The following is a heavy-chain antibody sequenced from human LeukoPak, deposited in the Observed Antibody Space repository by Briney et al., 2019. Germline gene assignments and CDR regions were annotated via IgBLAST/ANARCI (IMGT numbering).Heavy chain of an antibody. CDR3: ARDYYDSSGYLDY. D-gene: IGHD3-22*01. V-gene: IGHV4-61*02. CDR2: IYTSGST. CDR1: GGSISSGSYY. Sequence: PSETLSLTCTVSGGSISSGSYYWSWIRQPAGKGLEWIGRIYTSGSTNYNPSLKSRVTISVDTSKNQFSLKLGSVTAADTAVYYCARDYYDSSGYLDYWGQGTLVTVSS. J-gene: IGHJ4*02.